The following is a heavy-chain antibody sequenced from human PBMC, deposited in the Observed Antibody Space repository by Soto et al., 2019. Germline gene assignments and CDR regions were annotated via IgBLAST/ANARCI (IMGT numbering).Heavy chain of an antibody. D-gene: IGHD3-3*01. CDR1: GGSISSSSYY. CDR2: IYYSGST. Sequence: SETLSLTCTVSGGSISSSSYYWGWIRQPPGKGLEWIGSIYYSGSTYYNPSLKSRVTISVDTSKNQFSLKLSPVTAADTAVYYCARHHPPHDDFWSGYYLGWFDPWGQGTLVTVSS. J-gene: IGHJ5*02. CDR3: ARHHPPHDDFWSGYYLGWFDP. V-gene: IGHV4-39*01.